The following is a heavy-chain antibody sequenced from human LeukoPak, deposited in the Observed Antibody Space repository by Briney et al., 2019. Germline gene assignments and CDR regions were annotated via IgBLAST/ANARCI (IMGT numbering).Heavy chain of an antibody. D-gene: IGHD1-1*01. CDR2: INSDGSST. Sequence: GGSLRLSCAASGFTFSSYWMHWVRQAPGKGLVWVSRINSDGSSTSYADSVKGRFTISRDNAKNTLYLQMNSLRAEGTAVYYCARGSWNDGFLDYYYYYMDVWGKGTTVTISS. CDR1: GFTFSSYW. J-gene: IGHJ6*03. CDR3: ARGSWNDGFLDYYYYYMDV. V-gene: IGHV3-74*01.